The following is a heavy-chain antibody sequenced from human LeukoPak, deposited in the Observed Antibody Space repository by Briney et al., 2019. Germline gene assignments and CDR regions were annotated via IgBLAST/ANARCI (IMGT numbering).Heavy chain of an antibody. CDR2: ISSSSSYI. Sequence: TGGSLRLSCAASGFTFSSYSMNWVRQAPGKGLEWVSSISSSSSYIYYADSVKGRFTLSRDNAKNSLYLQMNSLRAEDTAVYYCARVWRAEYEQQLGGLFDYWGQGTLVTVSS. CDR1: GFTFSSYS. CDR3: ARVWRAEYEQQLGGLFDY. D-gene: IGHD6-13*01. V-gene: IGHV3-21*01. J-gene: IGHJ4*02.